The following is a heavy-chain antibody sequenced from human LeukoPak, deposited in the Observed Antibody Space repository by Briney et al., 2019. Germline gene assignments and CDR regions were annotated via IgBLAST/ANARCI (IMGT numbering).Heavy chain of an antibody. CDR1: GFTFSSYS. D-gene: IGHD3-10*02. CDR3: AREGQSFDTNGYYDRKNWFDP. V-gene: IGHV3-21*01. J-gene: IGHJ5*02. Sequence: GGSLRLSCAASGFTFSSYSMNWVRQAPGKGLEWVSSISSSSSYIYYADSVKGRFTISRDNAKNSLYLQMNSLRAEDTAVYYCAREGQSFDTNGYYDRKNWFDPWGQGTLVTVSS. CDR2: ISSSSSYI.